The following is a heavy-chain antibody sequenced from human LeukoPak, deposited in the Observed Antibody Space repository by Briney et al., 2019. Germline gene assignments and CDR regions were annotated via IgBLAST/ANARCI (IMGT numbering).Heavy chain of an antibody. CDR3: AREGYSGADRAFDI. Sequence: GGSLRLSCAASGFPFSTYSMNWVRQAPGKGLEWLSYISSSTSPIYYADSVKGRFTVSRDNVKNSLLLQMNSLRAEDTAVYYCAREGYSGADRAFDIWGQGTMVTVSS. CDR1: GFPFSTYS. V-gene: IGHV3-48*01. CDR2: ISSSTSPI. J-gene: IGHJ3*02. D-gene: IGHD1-26*01.